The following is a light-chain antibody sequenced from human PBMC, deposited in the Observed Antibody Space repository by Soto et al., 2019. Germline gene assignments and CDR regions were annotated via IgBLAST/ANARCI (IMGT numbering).Light chain of an antibody. CDR3: QQYGSSPQVT. CDR2: GAS. J-gene: IGKJ5*01. Sequence: EIVLTQSPGTLSLSPGERASLSCRASQAVGGTYLAWYQNKPGQAPRLLLYGASNRAAGIPDRFGGSGSGTDFTLTISRLETEDFAAYYCQQYGSSPQVTFGQGTRLEIK. V-gene: IGKV3-20*01. CDR1: QAVGGTY.